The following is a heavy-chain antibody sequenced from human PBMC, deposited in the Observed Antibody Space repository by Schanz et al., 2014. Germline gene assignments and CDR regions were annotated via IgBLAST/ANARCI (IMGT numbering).Heavy chain of an antibody. CDR2: IKSNTDGGTT. CDR3: TSMATIPRNWFDP. Sequence: EVELVESGGGLVKPGGSLRLSCVVSGFTFTNAWMSWVRQAPGKGLEWVGRIKSNTDGGTTDYATPVKGRFTISRDDSKNTLYLQMNSLKSADTAVYYCTSMATIPRNWFDPWGQGTLVTVSS. CDR1: GFTFTNAW. V-gene: IGHV3-15*01. J-gene: IGHJ5*02. D-gene: IGHD2-2*02.